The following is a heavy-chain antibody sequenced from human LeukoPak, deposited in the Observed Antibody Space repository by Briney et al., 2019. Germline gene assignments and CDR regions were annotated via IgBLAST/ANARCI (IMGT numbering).Heavy chain of an antibody. D-gene: IGHD4-17*01. J-gene: IGHJ6*04. V-gene: IGHV3-20*04. CDR3: AKDLTTVTTQGDY. CDR1: GFTFDDYG. CDR2: INWNGGST. Sequence: GGSLRLSCAASGFTFDDYGMSWVRQAPGKGLEWVSGINWNGGSTGYADSVKGRFTISRDNAKNTLYLQMNSLRTEDTAVYYCAKDLTTVTTQGDYWGKGTTVTISS.